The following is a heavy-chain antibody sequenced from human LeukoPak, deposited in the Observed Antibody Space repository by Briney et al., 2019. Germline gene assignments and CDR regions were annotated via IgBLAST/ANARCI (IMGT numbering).Heavy chain of an antibody. D-gene: IGHD3-22*01. CDR3: VPDRSGYYYFDY. V-gene: IGHV3-23*01. J-gene: IGHJ4*02. CDR2: IETGGAST. CDR1: GFTFSSYG. Sequence: GGSLRLSRAASGFTFSSYGMSWVRQAPGKGLEWVSAIETGGASTYYADSVKGRFTISRDNSKNTLYLQMNSLRAEDTAVYYCVPDRSGYYYFDYWGQGTLVTVSS.